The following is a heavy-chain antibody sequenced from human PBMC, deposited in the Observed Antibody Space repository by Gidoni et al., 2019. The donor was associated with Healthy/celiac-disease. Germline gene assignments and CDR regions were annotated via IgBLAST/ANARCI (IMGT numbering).Heavy chain of an antibody. V-gene: IGHV4-4*07. CDR1: GGSISSYY. Sequence: QVQLQESGPGLVKPSETLSLTCTVSGGSISSYYWSWSRQPAGKGLEWIGRIYTSGSTNYNPSLKRRVTMSVDTSKNQFSLKLSSVTAADTAVYYCARGEYSGSYYDGVDAFDIWGQGTMVTVSS. CDR3: ARGEYSGSYYDGVDAFDI. D-gene: IGHD1-26*01. J-gene: IGHJ3*02. CDR2: IYTSGST.